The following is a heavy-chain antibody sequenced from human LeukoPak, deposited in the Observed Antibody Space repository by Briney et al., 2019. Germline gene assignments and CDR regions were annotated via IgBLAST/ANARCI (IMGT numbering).Heavy chain of an antibody. Sequence: GRSLRLSCEASGFTFDTYRMNWVRQAPGEGLEWVSSISASGSYIYYADSLKGRFTISRDNAKNSLYLQMNSLRAEDTAVYYCARDSPGTTASDYWGQGTLVTVSS. CDR1: GFTFDTYR. CDR3: ARDSPGTTASDY. V-gene: IGHV3-21*01. CDR2: ISASGSYI. J-gene: IGHJ4*02. D-gene: IGHD1-1*01.